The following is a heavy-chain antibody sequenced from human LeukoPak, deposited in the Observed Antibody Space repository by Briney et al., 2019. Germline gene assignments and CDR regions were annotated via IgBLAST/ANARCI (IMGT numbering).Heavy chain of an antibody. CDR1: GFTFSSDA. D-gene: IGHD1-26*01. V-gene: IGHV3-30*18. J-gene: IGHJ4*02. Sequence: GGSLRLSCAAFGFTFSSDAMHWVRQAPAKGLEWLAVISYDGSNKYYADSVKGRFTISRDNSRNTLYLKMNSLRAEDTAVYYCAKIVGSTDYWGQGTLVSVSS. CDR3: AKIVGSTDY. CDR2: ISYDGSNK.